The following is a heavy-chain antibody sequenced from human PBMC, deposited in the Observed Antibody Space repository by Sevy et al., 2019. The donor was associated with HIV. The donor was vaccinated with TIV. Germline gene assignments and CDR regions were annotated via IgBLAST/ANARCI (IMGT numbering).Heavy chain of an antibody. CDR1: GFTFSSFA. V-gene: IGHV3-23*01. CDR2: ISGTGDYT. Sequence: GGSLRLSCAASGFTFSSFAMGWVRQAPGKGLDWISVISGTGDYTYYADSVKGRFTMSRDNSKDKLFLQMNSLRAEDTGIFDCANKMGGGSGMAFLVDYWGQGTLVTVSS. CDR3: ANKMGGGSGMAFLVDY. D-gene: IGHD5-18*01. J-gene: IGHJ4*02.